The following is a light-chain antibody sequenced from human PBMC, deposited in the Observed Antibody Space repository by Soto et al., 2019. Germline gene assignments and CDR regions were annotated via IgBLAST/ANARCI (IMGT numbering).Light chain of an antibody. CDR2: GAS. Sequence: EIVMTQSPATLSVSPGERATLSCRASQSVSSNLAWYQQKPGQAPRLLIYGASTRATGIPARFSGSGSGTEFTLTISSLQSEDCAVYYCQQYNNWPPSYTFGQGTKVDIK. V-gene: IGKV3-15*01. CDR3: QQYNNWPPSYT. J-gene: IGKJ2*01. CDR1: QSVSSN.